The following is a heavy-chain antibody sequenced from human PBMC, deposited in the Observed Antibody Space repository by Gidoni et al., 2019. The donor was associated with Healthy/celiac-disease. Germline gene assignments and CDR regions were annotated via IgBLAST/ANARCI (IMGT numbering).Heavy chain of an antibody. CDR3: ASRGGMDTAMVFFGVYDY. J-gene: IGHJ4*02. Sequence: EVQLVESGGGLVQPGGSLRLSCAASGFTFSSYWMSWVRQAPGKGLEWVANIKQDGSEKYYVDSVKGRFTISRDNAKNSLYLQMNSLRAEDTAVYYCASRGGMDTAMVFFGVYDYWGQGTLVTVSS. CDR1: GFTFSSYW. CDR2: IKQDGSEK. D-gene: IGHD5-18*01. V-gene: IGHV3-7*01.